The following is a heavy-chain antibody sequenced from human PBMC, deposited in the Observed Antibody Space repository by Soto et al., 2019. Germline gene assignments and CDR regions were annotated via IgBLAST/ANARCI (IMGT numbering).Heavy chain of an antibody. CDR2: ISYDGSNK. V-gene: IGHV3-30*18. CDR3: AKGIVVVTAMLSDY. D-gene: IGHD2-21*02. Sequence: QVQLVESGGGVVQPGRSLRLSCAASGFTFSSYGMHWVRQAPGKGLEWVAVISYDGSNKDYADSVKGRFTISRDNSKNTLYLQMNSLRAEDTAVYYCAKGIVVVTAMLSDYWGQGTLVTVSS. CDR1: GFTFSSYG. J-gene: IGHJ4*02.